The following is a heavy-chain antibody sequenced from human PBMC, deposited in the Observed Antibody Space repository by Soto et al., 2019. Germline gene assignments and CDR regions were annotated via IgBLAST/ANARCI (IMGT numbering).Heavy chain of an antibody. CDR2: IYYSGST. Sequence: QVQLQESGPGLVKPSQTLSLTCTVSGGSISSGDYYWSWIRQPPGKGLEWIGYIYYSGSTYYNPSLTRRVTISVDPSKTPFSLKLSSVTAADTAVYYCASHDYAHYGIDVWGQGPTVTVSS. CDR1: GGSISSGDYY. J-gene: IGHJ6*02. CDR3: ASHDYAHYGIDV. D-gene: IGHD4-17*01. V-gene: IGHV4-30-4*01.